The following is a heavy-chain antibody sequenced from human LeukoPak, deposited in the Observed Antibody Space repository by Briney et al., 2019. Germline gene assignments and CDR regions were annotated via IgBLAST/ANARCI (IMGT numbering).Heavy chain of an antibody. V-gene: IGHV3-23*01. CDR2: ISGSGGST. D-gene: IGHD3-16*02. Sequence: PGGSLRLSCAASGFTFSSYAMGWVRQAPGKGLEWVSAISGSGGSTYYADSVKGRFTISRDNSKNTLYLQMNSLRAEDTAVYYCAKDLAYDYVWGSYQRDYWGQGTLVTVSS. CDR3: AKDLAYDYVWGSYQRDY. CDR1: GFTFSSYA. J-gene: IGHJ4*02.